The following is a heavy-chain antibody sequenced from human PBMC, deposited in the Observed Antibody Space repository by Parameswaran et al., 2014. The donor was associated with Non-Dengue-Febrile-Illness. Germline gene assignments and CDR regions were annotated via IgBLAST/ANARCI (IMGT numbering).Heavy chain of an antibody. V-gene: IGHV3-66*01. Sequence: VRQAPGKGLEWVSVICSGGSTYYADSVKGRFAISRDNSKNTLYLQMNSLRAEDTAVYYCARETWKYSYGYRLLQNNDYYYGMDVWGQGTTVTVSS. D-gene: IGHD5-18*01. J-gene: IGHJ6*02. CDR2: ICSGGST. CDR3: ARETWKYSYGYRLLQNNDYYYGMDV.